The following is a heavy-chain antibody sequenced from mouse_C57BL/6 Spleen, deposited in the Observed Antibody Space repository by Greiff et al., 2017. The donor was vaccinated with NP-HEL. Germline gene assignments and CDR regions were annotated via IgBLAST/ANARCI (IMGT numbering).Heavy chain of an antibody. V-gene: IGHV5-17*01. J-gene: IGHJ1*03. Sequence: EVQRVESGGGLVKPGGSLKLSCAASGFTFSDYGMHWVRQAPEKGLEWVAYISSGSSTIYYADTVKGRFTISRDNAKNTLFLQMTSLRSEDTAMYYCASESWDWYFDVWGTGTTVTVSS. CDR2: ISSGSSTI. CDR3: ASESWDWYFDV. CDR1: GFTFSDYG.